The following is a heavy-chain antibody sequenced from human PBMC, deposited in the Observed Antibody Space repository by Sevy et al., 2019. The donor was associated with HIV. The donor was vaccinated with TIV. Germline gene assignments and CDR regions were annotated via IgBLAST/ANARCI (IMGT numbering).Heavy chain of an antibody. CDR3: AVVRRPGVVGPRGAFDI. Sequence: GESLKISCKGSGYSFTSYWIGWVRQMPGKGLEWMGIIYPGDSDTRYCPSFQGQVTISADKYISTAYLQWSSLKASDTAMYYCAVVRRPGVVGPRGAFDIWGQGTMVTVSS. J-gene: IGHJ3*02. V-gene: IGHV5-51*01. CDR1: GYSFTSYW. CDR2: IYPGDSDT. D-gene: IGHD2-15*01.